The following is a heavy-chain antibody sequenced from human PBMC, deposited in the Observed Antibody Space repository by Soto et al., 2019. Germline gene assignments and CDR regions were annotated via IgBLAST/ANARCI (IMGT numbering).Heavy chain of an antibody. D-gene: IGHD3-22*01. Sequence: SETLSLTCPVSGGSISSGAYYWRWIRQPPGKGLEWIGYIYYSGSTYYNPSLKSRVTISVDTSKNQFSLKLSSVTAADTAVYYCARAHYYDSSGDYWGQGTLVTVSS. CDR1: GGSISSGAYY. V-gene: IGHV4-30-4*01. CDR3: ARAHYYDSSGDY. J-gene: IGHJ4*02. CDR2: IYYSGST.